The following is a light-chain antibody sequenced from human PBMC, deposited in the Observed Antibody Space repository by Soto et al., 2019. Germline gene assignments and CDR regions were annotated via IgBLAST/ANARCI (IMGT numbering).Light chain of an antibody. J-gene: IGLJ1*01. V-gene: IGLV2-8*01. CDR1: SSAVGGYNY. CDR3: CSHAGDNTYV. CDR2: EVT. Sequence: QSALTQPPSASGSPGQSVTISCTGTSSAVGGYNYVSWYQQYPGKAPKLIIYEVTKRPSEVPDRFSGSKSGNTASLTVSGLQAEDEADYFYCSHAGDNTYVFGTGTKLTVL.